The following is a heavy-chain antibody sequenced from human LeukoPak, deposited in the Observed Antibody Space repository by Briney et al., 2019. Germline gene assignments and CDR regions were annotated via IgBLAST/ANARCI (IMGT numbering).Heavy chain of an antibody. CDR1: GFTFSNAW. CDR2: IKSKTDGGTT. D-gene: IGHD3-3*02. CDR3: TTDKGELGAFDI. V-gene: IGHV3-15*01. Sequence: PGGSLRLSCAASGFTFSNAWMSWVRQAPGKGLEWVGRIKSKTDGGTTGYAAPVKGRFTISRDDSKNTLYLQMNSLKTEDTAVYYCTTDKGELGAFDIWGQGTMVTVSS. J-gene: IGHJ3*02.